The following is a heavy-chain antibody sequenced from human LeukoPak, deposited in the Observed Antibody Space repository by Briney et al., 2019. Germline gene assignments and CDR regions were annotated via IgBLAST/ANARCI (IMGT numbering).Heavy chain of an antibody. CDR3: AKDRDYYDSSGYFDY. CDR2: IYSGGST. CDR1: GFTFSSYW. V-gene: IGHV3-53*01. D-gene: IGHD3-22*01. J-gene: IGHJ4*02. Sequence: GGSLRLSCAVSGFTFSSYWMSWVRQAPGKGLEWVSVIYSGGSTYYADSVKGRFTISRDNSKNTLYLQMNSLRAEDTAVYYCAKDRDYYDSSGYFDYWGQGTLVTVSS.